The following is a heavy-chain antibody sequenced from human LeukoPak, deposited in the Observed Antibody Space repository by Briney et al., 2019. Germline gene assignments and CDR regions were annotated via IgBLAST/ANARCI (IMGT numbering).Heavy chain of an antibody. CDR2: IYYSGST. V-gene: IGHV4-59*01. D-gene: IGHD6-6*01. Sequence: SETLSLTCTVSGGSISSCYWSWIRQPPGKGLEWIGYIYYSGSTNYNPSLKSRVTISLDTSKNQFSLKLSSVTAADTAVYYCARVVQLTPPPSYYYYYYMDVWGKGTTVTVSS. J-gene: IGHJ6*03. CDR1: GGSISSCY. CDR3: ARVVQLTPPPSYYYYYYMDV.